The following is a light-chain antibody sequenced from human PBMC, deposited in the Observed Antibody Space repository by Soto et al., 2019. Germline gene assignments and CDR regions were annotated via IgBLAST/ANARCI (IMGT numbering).Light chain of an antibody. Sequence: PSSLSASVGDRVTITCRASQNIDTYLNWYQQKPGKAPKLLIYAASSLQSGVPSRFSGSGSGTDFTLTISSLQPEDFATYYCQRSYSTPWTFGQGTKVDIK. CDR2: AAS. J-gene: IGKJ1*01. CDR3: QRSYSTPWT. CDR1: QNIDTY. V-gene: IGKV1-39*01.